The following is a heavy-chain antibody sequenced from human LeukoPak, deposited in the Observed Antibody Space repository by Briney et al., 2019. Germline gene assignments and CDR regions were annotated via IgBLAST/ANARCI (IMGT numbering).Heavy chain of an antibody. J-gene: IGHJ4*02. Sequence: ASVKVSCKASGDTFTGYYMHWVRQAPGQGLEWMGWINPNSGGTNYAQKLQGRVTMTTDTSTSTAYTELRSLRADDTAVYYCARARSMRDGYNYPYWGQGTLVTVSS. CDR1: GDTFTGYY. V-gene: IGHV1-2*02. D-gene: IGHD5-24*01. CDR3: ARARSMRDGYNYPY. CDR2: INPNSGGT.